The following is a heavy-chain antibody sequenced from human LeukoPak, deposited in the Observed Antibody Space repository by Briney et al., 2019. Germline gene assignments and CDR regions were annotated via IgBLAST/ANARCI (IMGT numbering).Heavy chain of an antibody. CDR3: ARGPYTHYDSSGDYYNWFDP. J-gene: IGHJ5*02. Sequence: ASVKVPCKASGDTFASYDINWVRQATGQGLEWMGWMNPNSGNTGYAQKFQGRVTITMNTSISTAYMELSSLTSEDTAVYYCARGPYTHYDSSGDYYNWFDPWGQGTLVTVSS. V-gene: IGHV1-8*03. CDR1: GDTFASYD. CDR2: MNPNSGNT. D-gene: IGHD3-22*01.